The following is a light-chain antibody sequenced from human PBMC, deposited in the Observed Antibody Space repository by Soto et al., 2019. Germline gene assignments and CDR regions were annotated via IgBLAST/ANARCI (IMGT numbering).Light chain of an antibody. J-gene: IGLJ1*01. CDR3: SSYTTSSTFV. Sequence: QSVLTQPASVSGSPGQSITISCTGTISDIGAYNFVSWYQQHPGKAPILMIYLVTDRPSGVSNRFSASKSGNTASLTISGLQAEDEADYYCSSYTTSSTFVFGTGTKVTV. CDR2: LVT. CDR1: ISDIGAYNF. V-gene: IGLV2-14*01.